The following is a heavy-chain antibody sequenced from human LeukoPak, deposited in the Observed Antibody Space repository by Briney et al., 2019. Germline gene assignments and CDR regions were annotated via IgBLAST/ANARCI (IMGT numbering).Heavy chain of an antibody. CDR1: GFSFTKYW. CDR2: INLNGSDK. V-gene: IGHV3-7*01. J-gene: IGHJ4*02. Sequence: GGSLRLSCAASGFSFTKYWMTWVRQAPGKGLEWVANINLNGSDKFYVDSVKGRFTISRDNAKNSLSLQMNSLGAEDTAVYYCAREPNSFDYWGQGTLVTASS. CDR3: AREPNSFDY.